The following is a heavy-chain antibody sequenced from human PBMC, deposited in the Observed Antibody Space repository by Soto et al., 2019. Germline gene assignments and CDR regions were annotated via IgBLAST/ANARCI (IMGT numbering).Heavy chain of an antibody. Sequence: EVQLVESGGNLVQPGGSLRLSCAASGFRFSIYSMNWVRQAPGKGLEWAAYITSDTKTIKYADSVRGRYTFSRDNGKNTVYLQMDSLGDEDTAVYYCARSVEGHFDYWGQGTVVTVSA. V-gene: IGHV3-48*02. CDR1: GFRFSIYS. CDR2: ITSDTKTI. J-gene: IGHJ4*02. D-gene: IGHD6-19*01. CDR3: ARSVEGHFDY.